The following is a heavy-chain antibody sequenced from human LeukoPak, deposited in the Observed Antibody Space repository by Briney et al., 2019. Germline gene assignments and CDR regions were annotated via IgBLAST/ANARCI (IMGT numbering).Heavy chain of an antibody. D-gene: IGHD6-19*01. CDR3: ARDPRRIAVAGRAFDY. CDR2: ISAYNGNT. CDR1: GYTFTSYG. J-gene: IGHJ4*02. V-gene: IGHV1-18*01. Sequence: ASVKVSCKASGYTFTSYGISWVRQAPGQGLEWMGWISAYNGNTNYAQKLQGRVTMTTDTSTSTAYMELRSLRSDDTAVYYCARDPRRIAVAGRAFDYWGQGTLVTVSS.